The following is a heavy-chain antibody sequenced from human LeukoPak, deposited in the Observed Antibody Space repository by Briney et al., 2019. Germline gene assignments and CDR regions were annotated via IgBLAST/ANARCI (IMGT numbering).Heavy chain of an antibody. Sequence: GGSLRLSCAASGFTFDDYAMHWVRQAPGKGLEWVSGISWNSGSIGYADSVKGRFTISRDNAKNSLYLQMNSLRAEDTALYYCAKVPRMVRGVINYYLDYWGQGTLVTVSS. J-gene: IGHJ4*02. CDR3: AKVPRMVRGVINYYLDY. CDR1: GFTFDDYA. CDR2: ISWNSGSI. V-gene: IGHV3-9*01. D-gene: IGHD3-10*01.